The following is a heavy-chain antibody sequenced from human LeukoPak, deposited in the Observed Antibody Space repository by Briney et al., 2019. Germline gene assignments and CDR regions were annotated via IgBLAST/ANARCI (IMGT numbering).Heavy chain of an antibody. CDR3: ARGNSYGINYFDY. CDR2: MYYTGST. J-gene: IGHJ4*02. V-gene: IGHV4-39*07. CDR1: GGSISRSSYY. Sequence: PSETLSLTCNVSGGSISRSSYYWGWIRQPPGKGLEWIASMYYTGSTYYNPSLKSRVTISVDTSKNQFSLKLSSVTAADTAVYYCARGNSYGINYFDYWGQGTLVTVSS. D-gene: IGHD5-18*01.